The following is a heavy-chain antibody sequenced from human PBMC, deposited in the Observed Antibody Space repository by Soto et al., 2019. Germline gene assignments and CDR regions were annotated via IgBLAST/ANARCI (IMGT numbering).Heavy chain of an antibody. CDR3: ARGSYSGYGLDYYYHYMDV. D-gene: IGHD5-12*01. V-gene: IGHV3-11*01. CDR1: GFTFSDYY. CDR2: ISSSDSTI. Sequence: QVLLVESGGGLVKPGGSLRLSCAASGFTFSDYYMNWIRQAPGKGLEWVSSISSSDSTIYYADSVKGRFTISRHNAKSSLFLQMNSLRAEDTAVYYCARGSYSGYGLDYYYHYMDVWGKGTTVTVSS. J-gene: IGHJ6*03.